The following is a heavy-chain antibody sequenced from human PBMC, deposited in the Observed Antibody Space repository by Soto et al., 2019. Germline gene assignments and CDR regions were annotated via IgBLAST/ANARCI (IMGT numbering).Heavy chain of an antibody. CDR1: GFTFSSYG. CDR3: AKDPRGYSYGVDY. V-gene: IGHV3-30*18. Sequence: QVQLVESGGGVVQPGRSLRLSCAASGFTFSSYGMHWVRQAPGKRLEWVAVISYDGSNKYYADSVKGRFTISRDNSKNTLYLQMNSLRAEDTAVYYCAKDPRGYSYGVDYWGQGTLVTVSS. CDR2: ISYDGSNK. J-gene: IGHJ4*02. D-gene: IGHD5-18*01.